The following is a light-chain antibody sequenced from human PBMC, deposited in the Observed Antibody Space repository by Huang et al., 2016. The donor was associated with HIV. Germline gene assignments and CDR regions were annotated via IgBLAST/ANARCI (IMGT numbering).Light chain of an antibody. CDR3: KQYADWPPCT. Sequence: EIVMTQSPATLSVSPGERATLSCRASQSVSSDFAWYQQKPGHAPRLLIYGASIRDTGIPASFSGNGSGTEFTLNISSLQSEDFAVYYCKQYADWPPCTFGQGTKLEIK. CDR2: GAS. V-gene: IGKV3-15*01. J-gene: IGKJ2*02. CDR1: QSVSSD.